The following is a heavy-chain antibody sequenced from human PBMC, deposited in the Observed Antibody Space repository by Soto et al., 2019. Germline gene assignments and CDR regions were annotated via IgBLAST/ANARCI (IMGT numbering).Heavy chain of an antibody. D-gene: IGHD1-1*01. V-gene: IGHV3-23*01. CDR3: TRTARLQRQLRVNFDY. J-gene: IGHJ4*02. CDR1: GFTFSSYA. CDR2: ISGSGGST. Sequence: PGGSLRLSCAASGFTFSSYAMSWVRQAPGKGLEWVSAISGSGGSTYYADSVKGRFTISRDNSKNTLYLQMNSLRAEDTAVYYCTRTARLQRQLRVNFDYWGQGTLVTVSS.